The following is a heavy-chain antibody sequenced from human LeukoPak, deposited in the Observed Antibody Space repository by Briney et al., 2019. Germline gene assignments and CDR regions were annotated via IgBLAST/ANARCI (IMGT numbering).Heavy chain of an antibody. CDR1: GFTFGSSA. CDR3: AKGSLGSWYYFDY. Sequence: GGSLRLSCAASGFTFGSSAMSWVRQAPGKGPEWVSTFSRSGPDTYYADSVKGRFTIFRDNSKNTLYLQMNSLRAEDTAVYYCAKGSLGSWYYFDYWGQGALVTVSS. V-gene: IGHV3-23*01. J-gene: IGHJ4*02. CDR2: FSRSGPDT. D-gene: IGHD6-13*01.